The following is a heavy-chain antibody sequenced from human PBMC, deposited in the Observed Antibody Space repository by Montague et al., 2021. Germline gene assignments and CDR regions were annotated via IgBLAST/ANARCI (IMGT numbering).Heavy chain of an antibody. V-gene: IGHV3-23*01. D-gene: IGHD2-15*01. CDR2: IGASGDNT. CDR3: AKDHFSGGSYGGSGDMDV. J-gene: IGHJ6*03. CDR1: GFTLSSYA. Sequence: SLRLSCAASGFTLSSYAMGCVRQAPGKGLEWVSAIGASGDNTYYAESVKGRFTISRDISKNTLYLQMNSLGAEDTALYYCAKDHFSGGSYGGSGDMDVWGKGTTVTVSS.